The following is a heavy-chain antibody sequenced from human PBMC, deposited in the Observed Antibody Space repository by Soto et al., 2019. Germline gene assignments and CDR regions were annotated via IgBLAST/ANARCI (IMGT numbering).Heavy chain of an antibody. CDR1: GFTFTRYG. CDR2: ITGNGRNS. J-gene: IGHJ1*01. CDR3: ATFGGDSGGFEFLQY. D-gene: IGHD2-21*02. V-gene: IGHV3-23*01. Sequence: GGSLRLSCAASGFTFTRYGMSWVRQAPGKGLEWLSAITGNGRNSYYPEALKGRFIISRDNSKNTLYLQLNTLRADDTAMYYCATFGGDSGGFEFLQYWGQGTLVTVSS.